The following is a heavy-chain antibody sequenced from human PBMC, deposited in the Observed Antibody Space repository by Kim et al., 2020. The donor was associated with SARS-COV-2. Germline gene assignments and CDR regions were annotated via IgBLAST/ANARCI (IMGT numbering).Heavy chain of an antibody. J-gene: IGHJ4*02. D-gene: IGHD2-2*01. V-gene: IGHV3-53*01. CDR2: IYSGGST. CDR1: GFTVGSNY. CDR3: ARDGPSRLLDY. Sequence: GGSLRLSCAASGFTVGSNYMSWVRQAPGKGLEWVSVIYSGGSTYYADSVKGRFTISRDNSKNTLYLQMNSLRAEDTAVYYCARDGPSRLLDYWGQGTLVTVSS.